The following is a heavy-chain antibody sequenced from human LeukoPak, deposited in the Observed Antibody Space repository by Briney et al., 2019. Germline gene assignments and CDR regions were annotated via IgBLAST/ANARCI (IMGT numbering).Heavy chain of an antibody. CDR2: IKQDGSEK. J-gene: IGHJ6*04. CDR1: GFTFSSYW. D-gene: IGHD2-2*01. V-gene: IGHV3-7*01. Sequence: GGSLRLSCAASGFTFSSYWMNWVRQAPGKGLEWVAKIKQDGSEKFYVDSVKGRFTISRDNAKNSLYLQMNSLRAEDTAVYYCARDPLGYCSSTSCPAMDVWGKGTTVTVSS. CDR3: ARDPLGYCSSTSCPAMDV.